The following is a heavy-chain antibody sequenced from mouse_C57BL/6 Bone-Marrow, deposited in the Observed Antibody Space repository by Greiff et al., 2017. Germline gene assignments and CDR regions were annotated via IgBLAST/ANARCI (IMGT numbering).Heavy chain of an antibody. Sequence: QVQLQQPGAELVRPGSSVKLSCKASGYTFTSYWMHWVKQRPIQGLEWIGNIDPSDSETHYTQKFKDKATLTVDKSSSPAYMQLSSLTSEDSAVYYCARWGFAYWGQGTLVTVSA. V-gene: IGHV1-52*01. CDR1: GYTFTSYW. CDR3: ARWGFAY. CDR2: IDPSDSET. J-gene: IGHJ3*01.